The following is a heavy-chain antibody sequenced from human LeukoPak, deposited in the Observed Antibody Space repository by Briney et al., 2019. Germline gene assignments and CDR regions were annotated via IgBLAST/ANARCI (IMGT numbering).Heavy chain of an antibody. D-gene: IGHD3-22*01. CDR3: AKDQNYFDSTAYYGIDC. Sequence: ASVKVSCKASGYTFTGYYIHRVRQAPGQGLEWMGWINPNSGATNYAQKFHDTVTMTRDTSTSTVYMELTRLRSDDTGVYYCAKDQNYFDSTAYYGIDCWGQGTRVTVSS. J-gene: IGHJ4*02. CDR2: INPNSGAT. V-gene: IGHV1-2*02. CDR1: GYTFTGYY.